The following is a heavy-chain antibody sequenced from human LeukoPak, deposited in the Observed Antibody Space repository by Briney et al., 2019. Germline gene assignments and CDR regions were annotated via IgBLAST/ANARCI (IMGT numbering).Heavy chain of an antibody. Sequence: SETLSLTCAVYGGSFSGYYWSWIRQPPGKGLEWIGEINHSGSTNYNPSLKSRVTISVDTSKNQFSLKLSSVTAADTAVYYCARRGYCSSTSCYAPITMVRGVFMDVWGQGTTVTVSS. D-gene: IGHD2-2*01. J-gene: IGHJ6*02. CDR2: INHSGST. CDR1: GGSFSGYY. V-gene: IGHV4-34*01. CDR3: ARRGYCSSTSCYAPITMVRGVFMDV.